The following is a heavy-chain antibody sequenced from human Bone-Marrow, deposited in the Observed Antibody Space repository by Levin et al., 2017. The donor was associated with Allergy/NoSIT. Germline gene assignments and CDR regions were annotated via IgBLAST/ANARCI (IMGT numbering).Heavy chain of an antibody. CDR3: TRVGGYDEVGRSYFDFMDG. CDR1: GFTFGDFP. Sequence: HSGGSLRLSCTASGFTFGDFPMSWFRQAPGKGLEWVGFVRSKAYGGTTDYAASVKGRFTVSRDDSKSIAYLQMNSLKTEDTAMYYCTRVGGYDEVGRSYFDFMDGWGRGTTVTVSS. CDR2: VRSKAYGGTT. V-gene: IGHV3-49*03. D-gene: IGHD5-12*01. J-gene: IGHJ6*03.